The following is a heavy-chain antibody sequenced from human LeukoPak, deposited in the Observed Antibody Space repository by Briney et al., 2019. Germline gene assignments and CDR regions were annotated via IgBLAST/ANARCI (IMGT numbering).Heavy chain of an antibody. CDR3: ARRFDS. J-gene: IGHJ4*02. V-gene: IGHV3-48*01. CDR1: GFSFTAYS. Sequence: GGSLRLSCAASGFSFTAYSVNWVRQAPGRGLEWISYIGPGGDIYYADSVTGRFTVSRDTAKNPLYLQMNGLRVEDTAVYYCARRFDSWGQGTLVTVSS. CDR2: IGPGGDI.